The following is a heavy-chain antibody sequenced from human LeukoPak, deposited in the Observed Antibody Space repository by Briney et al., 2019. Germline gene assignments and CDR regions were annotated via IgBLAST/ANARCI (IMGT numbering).Heavy chain of an antibody. J-gene: IGHJ4*02. CDR3: ARGWYFEKFDY. V-gene: IGHV3-7*03. CDR2: IKQDGSEK. CDR1: GFTFSSYW. D-gene: IGHD2-15*01. Sequence: GGSLRLSCAASGFTFSSYWMSWVRQASGKGLEWVANIKQDGSEKYYVDSVKGRFTISRDNSKNTLYLQMNSLRAEDTAVYYCARGWYFEKFDYWGQGTLVTVSS.